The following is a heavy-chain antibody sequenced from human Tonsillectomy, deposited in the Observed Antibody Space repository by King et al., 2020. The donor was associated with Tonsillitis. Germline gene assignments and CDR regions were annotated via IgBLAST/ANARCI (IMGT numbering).Heavy chain of an antibody. Sequence: QLVQSGAAVKKPGSSVKVSCKASGDIFSNYAVNWVRQAPGQGLEWMGGILPMFGTTNYAQRFRGRLKITADRTTSTVFLDLSGLRSDDTAMYYCASSSYYSDSSGSYFDFWGQGTLVTVSS. CDR1: GDIFSNYA. D-gene: IGHD3-22*01. J-gene: IGHJ4*02. CDR2: ILPMFGTT. V-gene: IGHV1-69*14. CDR3: ASSSYYSDSSGSYFDF.